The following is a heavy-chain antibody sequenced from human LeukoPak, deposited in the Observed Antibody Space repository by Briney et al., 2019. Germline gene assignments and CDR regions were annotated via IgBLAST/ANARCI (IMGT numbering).Heavy chain of an antibody. V-gene: IGHV3-30*02. D-gene: IGHD3-22*01. CDR2: IQYDGSKK. Sequence: PGGSLRLSCVASGFTFSSNGLHWVRQALGKGLEWVTFIQYDGSKKYYAESVKGRFTISRDNFKNTLYMEMSSPRDEDTGVYYCAKDGYDSSGYCDYWGQGTLVTVSS. J-gene: IGHJ4*02. CDR3: AKDGYDSSGYCDY. CDR1: GFTFSSNG.